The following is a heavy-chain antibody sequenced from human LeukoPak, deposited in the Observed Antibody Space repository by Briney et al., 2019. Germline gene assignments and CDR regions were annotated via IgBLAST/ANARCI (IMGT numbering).Heavy chain of an antibody. D-gene: IGHD1-26*01. CDR1: GGSISSYY. J-gene: IGHJ4*02. V-gene: IGHV4-59*01. CDR3: ARGPAGELNFDY. Sequence: KPSETLSLTCTVSGGSISSYYWSWIRQPPGKGLEWIGYIHYSGSTNYNPSLKSRVTISVDTSKNQFSLKLSSVTAADTAVYYCARGPAGELNFDYWGQGTLVTVSS. CDR2: IHYSGST.